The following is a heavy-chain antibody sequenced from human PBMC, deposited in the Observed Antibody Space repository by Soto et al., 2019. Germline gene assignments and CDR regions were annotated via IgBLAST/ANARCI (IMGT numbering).Heavy chain of an antibody. CDR1: GFTFNTYW. D-gene: IGHD2-21*01. CDR3: ARLSGDHTAFFSYGMDV. V-gene: IGHV3-74*01. CDR2: IKSDGAIT. Sequence: SGGSLRLSCAASGFTFNTYWMNWVRQAPGKGLVWVAGIKSDGAITSYAGSVKGRFTMSRDNAKNTLSLQMNSLRAEDTAVYYCARLSGDHTAFFSYGMDVWGQGTTVTVSS. J-gene: IGHJ6*02.